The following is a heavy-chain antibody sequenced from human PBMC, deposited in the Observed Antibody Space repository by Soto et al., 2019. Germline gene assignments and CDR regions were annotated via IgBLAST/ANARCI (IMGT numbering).Heavy chain of an antibody. CDR2: IYYSGST. J-gene: IGHJ6*02. V-gene: IGHV4-59*01. CDR1: GGSISSYY. Sequence: SETLSLTCTVSGGSISSYYWSWIRQPPGKGLEWIGYIYYSGSTNYNPSLKSRVTISVDTSKNQFSLKLSSVTAADTAVYYCARSYYGMDVWGQGTTVTVS. CDR3: ARSYYGMDV.